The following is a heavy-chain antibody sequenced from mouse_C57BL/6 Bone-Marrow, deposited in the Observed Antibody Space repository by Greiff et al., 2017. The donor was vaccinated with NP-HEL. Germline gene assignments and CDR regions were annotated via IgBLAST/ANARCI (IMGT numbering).Heavy chain of an antibody. Sequence: EVQLQESGPGLVKPSQSLSLTCSVTGYSIISGYYWNWIRQFPGNKLEWMAYIRYDGSTNYNPSLKNPTSITPDISKNQFFLKLTSVTTEDTATYYCAREGGYYGSPFAYWGQGTLVTVSA. CDR1: GYSIISGYY. CDR2: IRYDGST. D-gene: IGHD1-1*01. CDR3: AREGGYYGSPFAY. V-gene: IGHV3-6*01. J-gene: IGHJ3*01.